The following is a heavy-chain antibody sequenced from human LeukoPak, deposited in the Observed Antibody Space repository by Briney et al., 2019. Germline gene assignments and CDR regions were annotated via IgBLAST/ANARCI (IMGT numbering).Heavy chain of an antibody. J-gene: IGHJ4*02. CDR3: ASDKWLRLPFDY. CDR1: GYTFTSYG. Sequence: ASVKVSCKASGYTFTSYGISWVRQAPGQGLEWMGWISAYNGNTNYAQKLQGRVTMTTDTSTSTAYMELRSLRSDDTAVYYCASDKWLRLPFDYWGQGTLVTVSS. CDR2: ISAYNGNT. V-gene: IGHV1-18*01. D-gene: IGHD5-12*01.